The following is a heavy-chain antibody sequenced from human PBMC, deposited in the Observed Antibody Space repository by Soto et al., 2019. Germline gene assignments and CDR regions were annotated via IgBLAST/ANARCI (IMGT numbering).Heavy chain of an antibody. V-gene: IGHV3-15*07. CDR3: AREGSSSGPDYEY. CDR1: GFTFSNAW. D-gene: IGHD3-22*01. Sequence: PGGSLRLSCAASGFTFSNAWMNWVRQAPGKGLEWVGRIKSKTDGGTTDYAAFVKGRFTISRDDSKDIIYLQMNSLKTEDSAVYYCAREGSSSGPDYEYWGQGTLVTVSS. CDR2: IKSKTDGGTT. J-gene: IGHJ4*02.